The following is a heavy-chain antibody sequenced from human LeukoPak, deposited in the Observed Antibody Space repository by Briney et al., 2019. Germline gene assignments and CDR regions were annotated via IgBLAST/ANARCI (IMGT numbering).Heavy chain of an antibody. D-gene: IGHD6-13*01. CDR1: GYSISTNYS. Sequence: SETLSLTCTVSGYSISTNYSWGWIRQPPGKGLEWIGNIYHSGSTYYNPSLKSRVTISIDTSKNQFSLKLSSVTAADTAIYYCARAYSSSWYLNWFDPWGQGTLVTVSS. V-gene: IGHV4-38-2*02. CDR3: ARAYSSSWYLNWFDP. J-gene: IGHJ5*02. CDR2: IYHSGST.